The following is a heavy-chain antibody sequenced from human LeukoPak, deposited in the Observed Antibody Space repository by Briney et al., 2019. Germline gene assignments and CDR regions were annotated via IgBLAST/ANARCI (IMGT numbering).Heavy chain of an antibody. V-gene: IGHV3-30*04. CDR3: AKGCGTSCYAIDY. CDR1: GFTFSSYA. J-gene: IGHJ4*02. D-gene: IGHD2-2*01. Sequence: GGSLRLSCAASGFTFSSYAMHWVRQAPGKGLEWVAVISYDGSNKYYADSVKGRFTISRDNSKNTLYLQMNSLRAEDTAVYYCAKGCGTSCYAIDYWGQGTLVTVSS. CDR2: ISYDGSNK.